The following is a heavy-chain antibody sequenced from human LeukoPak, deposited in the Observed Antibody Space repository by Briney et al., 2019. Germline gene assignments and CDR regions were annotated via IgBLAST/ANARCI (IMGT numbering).Heavy chain of an antibody. V-gene: IGHV3-7*05. CDR2: IRQDGSRK. J-gene: IGHJ4*02. CDR3: VRAYYDILTGYPYYFDS. D-gene: IGHD3-9*01. Sequence: GGSLRLSCAASGFTFSSYWMSWVRQAPGKGLEWVANIRQDGSRKYYVDSVKGRFTLSRDNAKNSLYLQMNSLRAEDTAIYYCVRAYYDILTGYPYYFDSWGQGTLVTVSS. CDR1: GFTFSSYW.